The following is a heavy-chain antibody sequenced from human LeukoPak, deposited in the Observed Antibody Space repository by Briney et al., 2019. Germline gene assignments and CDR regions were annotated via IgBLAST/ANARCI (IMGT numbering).Heavy chain of an antibody. CDR2: MNPNSGNT. J-gene: IGHJ6*03. D-gene: IGHD1-26*01. V-gene: IGHV1-8*01. CDR3: ARRLSIVGATYYYYYYMDV. CDR1: GYTFISYD. Sequence: GASVKVSCKASGYTFISYDINWVRQATGQGLEWVGWMNPNSGNTGYAQKFQGRVTMTRNTSISTAYMELSSLRSEDTAVYYCARRLSIVGATYYYYYYMDVWGKGTTVTVSS.